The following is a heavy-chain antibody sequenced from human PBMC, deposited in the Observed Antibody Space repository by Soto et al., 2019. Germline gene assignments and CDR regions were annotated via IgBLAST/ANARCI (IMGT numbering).Heavy chain of an antibody. J-gene: IGHJ6*03. Sequence: EVQVLESGGGLVQPGGSLRLSCAASGFTFSSYAMSWVRQAPGKGLEWVLLISGSGGNTYYADSVKGRLTISRDNSINPLYVEMNSLRAEDTAVYYCARCSGFTYGSGYHFYMDVWGKGTTVTVSS. CDR3: ARCSGFTYGSGYHFYMDV. D-gene: IGHD5-18*01. V-gene: IGHV3-23*01. CDR2: ISGSGGNT. CDR1: GFTFSSYA.